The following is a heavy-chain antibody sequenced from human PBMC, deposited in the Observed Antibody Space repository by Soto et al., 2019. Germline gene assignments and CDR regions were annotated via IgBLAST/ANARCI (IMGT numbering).Heavy chain of an antibody. V-gene: IGHV4-59*01. D-gene: IGHD3-3*01. CDR1: GGSISSYY. J-gene: IGHJ5*02. CDR3: ARVPTGLLWNNWFDP. CDR2: IYYSGST. Sequence: SDTLSLTCTVSGGSISSYYWSWIRQPPGKGLEWIGYIYYSGSTNYNPSLKSRVTISVDTSKNQFSLKLSSVTAADTAVYYCARVPTGLLWNNWFDPWGQGTLVTVSS.